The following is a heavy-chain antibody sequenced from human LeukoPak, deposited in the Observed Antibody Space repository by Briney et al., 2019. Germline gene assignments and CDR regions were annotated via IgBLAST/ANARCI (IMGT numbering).Heavy chain of an antibody. CDR1: GGSFSGYY. CDR2: INHSGST. D-gene: IGHD3-10*01. J-gene: IGHJ6*04. CDR3: AVEVGSGVHV. V-gene: IGHV4-34*01. Sequence: SETLSLTCAVYGGSFSGYYWSWIRQPPGKGLEWIGEINHSGSTNYNPSLKSRVTISVDTSKNQFSLKLSSVTAADTAVYYCAVEVGSGVHVWGKGTTVTVSS.